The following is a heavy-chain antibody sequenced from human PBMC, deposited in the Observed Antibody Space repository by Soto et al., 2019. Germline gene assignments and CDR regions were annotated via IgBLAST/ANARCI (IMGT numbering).Heavy chain of an antibody. D-gene: IGHD2-15*01. CDR3: AREGSCYSFDY. V-gene: IGHV3-21*01. CDR2: ISSSSSYI. J-gene: IGHJ4*02. CDR1: GFTLSSYS. Sequence: EVQLVESGGGLVKPGGSLRVSCAASGFTLSSYSMNWVRQAPGKGLEWVSSISSSSSYIYYADSVKGRFTISRDNAKNSLYLQMNSLRAEDTAVYYCAREGSCYSFDYWGQGTLVTVSS.